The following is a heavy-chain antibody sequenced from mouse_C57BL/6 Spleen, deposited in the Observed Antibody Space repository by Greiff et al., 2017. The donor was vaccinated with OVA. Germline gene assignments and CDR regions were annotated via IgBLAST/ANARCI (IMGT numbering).Heavy chain of an antibody. V-gene: IGHV1-55*01. CDR3: ARKALYDGGAMDY. J-gene: IGHJ4*01. CDR1: GYTFTSYW. Sequence: VQLQQSGAELVKPGASVKMSCKASGYTFTSYWITWVKQRPGQGLEWIGDIYPGSGSTNYNEKFKSKATLTVDTSSSTAYMQLSSLTSEDSAVYYCARKALYDGGAMDYWGQGTSVTVSS. D-gene: IGHD2-3*01. CDR2: IYPGSGST.